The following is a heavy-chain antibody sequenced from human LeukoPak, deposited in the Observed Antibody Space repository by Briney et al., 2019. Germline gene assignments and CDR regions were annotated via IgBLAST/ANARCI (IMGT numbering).Heavy chain of an antibody. V-gene: IGHV1-2*02. D-gene: IGHD5-12*01. Sequence: ASLKVSCKASGYTFTGYYMHRVRQAPGQGLEWMGWINPDNGGTNYAQKFQGRVTMTRDMSISTAYMELSRLRSDDTAVYYCARDPSNSGYDYLYYFDYWGQGTLVTVSS. CDR3: ARDPSNSGYDYLYYFDY. CDR2: INPDNGGT. CDR1: GYTFTGYY. J-gene: IGHJ4*02.